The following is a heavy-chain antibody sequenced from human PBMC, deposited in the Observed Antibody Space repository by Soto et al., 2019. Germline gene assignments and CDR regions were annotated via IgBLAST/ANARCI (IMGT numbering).Heavy chain of an antibody. Sequence: QVQLVESGGGVVQPGRSLRLSCAASGFTFSSYGMHWVRQAPGKGLEWVAVIWYDGSNKYYADSVKGRFTISRDNSKNTLYLQMHSLRAEDTAVYYCARDLPGPYCGGDCSMVPWGQGTLVTVSS. J-gene: IGHJ5*02. CDR1: GFTFSSYG. V-gene: IGHV3-33*01. CDR2: IWYDGSNK. CDR3: ARDLPGPYCGGDCSMVP. D-gene: IGHD2-21*02.